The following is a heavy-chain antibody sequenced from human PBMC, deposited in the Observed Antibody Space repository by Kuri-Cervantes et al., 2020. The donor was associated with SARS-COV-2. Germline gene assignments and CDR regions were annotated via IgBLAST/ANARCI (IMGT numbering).Heavy chain of an antibody. J-gene: IGHJ6*02. D-gene: IGHD5-24*01. CDR3: ARFETITGDYYYYGMDV. V-gene: IGHV4-34*01. CDR2: INHSGST. Sequence: SETLSLTCAVYGGSFSGYYWSCIRQPPGKGLEWIGEINHSGSTNYNPSLKSRVTISGDTSKNQFSLKLSSVTAADTAVYYCARFETITGDYYYYGMDVWGQGTTVTVSS. CDR1: GGSFSGYY.